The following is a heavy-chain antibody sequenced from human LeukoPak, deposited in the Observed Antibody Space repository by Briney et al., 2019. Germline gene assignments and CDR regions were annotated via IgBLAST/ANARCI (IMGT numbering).Heavy chain of an antibody. CDR3: ARGGGGNPIDI. V-gene: IGHV1-46*03. CDR1: GYTFTSYY. J-gene: IGHJ3*02. D-gene: IGHD4-23*01. Sequence: ASVKVPCKASGYTFTSYYMHWVRQAPGQGLEWMGIINPSGGSTSYAQKFQGRVTMTRDTSTSTVYMELSSVRSEDTAVYYCARGGGGNPIDIWGQGTMVTVSS. CDR2: INPSGGST.